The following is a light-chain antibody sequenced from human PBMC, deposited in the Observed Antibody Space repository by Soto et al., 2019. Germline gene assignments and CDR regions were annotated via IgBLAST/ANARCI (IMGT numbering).Light chain of an antibody. Sequence: DIQMTQSPSTLSGSVGDRVTITCRASQTISSWLAWYQQKPGKAPKLLIYKASTLKIGVPSRFSGSGSGTEFTLTISSLQPDDFATYYCQHYNSYSEAFGQGTKLELK. CDR2: KAS. J-gene: IGKJ1*01. CDR3: QHYNSYSEA. V-gene: IGKV1-5*03. CDR1: QTISSW.